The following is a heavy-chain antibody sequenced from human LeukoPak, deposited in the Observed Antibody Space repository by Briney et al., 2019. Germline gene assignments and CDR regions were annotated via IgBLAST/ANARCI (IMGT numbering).Heavy chain of an antibody. D-gene: IGHD2-15*01. CDR2: IYSGDST. CDR1: GFTVSNNY. CDR3: AGRAYLFSGVDY. J-gene: IGHJ4*02. V-gene: IGHV3-53*04. Sequence: VGSLRLSCAASGFTVSNNYMNWVRQAPGKGLEWVSGIYSGDSTYYADSVKGRFTISRHNSKNTLYLQMNSLRAEDTAVYYCAGRAYLFSGVDYWGQGPVVTVSS.